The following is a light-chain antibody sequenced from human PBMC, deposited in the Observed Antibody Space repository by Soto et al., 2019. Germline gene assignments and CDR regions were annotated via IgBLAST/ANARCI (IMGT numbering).Light chain of an antibody. CDR3: SSSTSNSSSVV. CDR1: SSDDGGYNY. CDR2: DVS. Sequence: QAVVTQPASVSGSPGQSISISCAGTSSDDGGYNYVSWYQQHPGKAPKLMIYDVSNRPSGVSNRFSGSKSGNTASLTISGLQAEDEADYYCSSSTSNSSSVVFGGGTKLTVL. V-gene: IGLV2-14*01. J-gene: IGLJ2*01.